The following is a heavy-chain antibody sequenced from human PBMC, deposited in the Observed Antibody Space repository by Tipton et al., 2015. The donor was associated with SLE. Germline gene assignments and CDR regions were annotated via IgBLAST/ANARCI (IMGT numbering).Heavy chain of an antibody. J-gene: IGHJ5*02. V-gene: IGHV1-8*01. Sequence: QLVQSGPEVKKPGASVKVSCKASGYTFSTYDIDWVRQATGQGLEWMGWMNPNSGNSGYAQKFQGRVTMTRNNSISTAYMELSSLKVEDTAVYYCARGGGAVAGRENWFDPGGQGTLVTVSS. CDR2: MNPNSGNS. CDR1: GYTFSTYD. CDR3: ARGGGAVAGRENWFDP. D-gene: IGHD6-19*01.